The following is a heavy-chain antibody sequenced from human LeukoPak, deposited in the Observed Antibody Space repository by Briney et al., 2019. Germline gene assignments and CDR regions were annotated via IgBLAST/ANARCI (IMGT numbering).Heavy chain of an antibody. D-gene: IGHD2-21*01. CDR3: ARDCADYYYYMDV. V-gene: IGHV3-48*03. J-gene: IGHJ6*03. Sequence: PGGSLRLSCAASGFTFSSYEMNWVRQAPGKGLEWVSYISSSGSTIYYADSVKGRFTISRDNSKNSLYLQMNSLRAEDTAVYYCARDCADYYYYMDVWGKGTTVTVSS. CDR1: GFTFSSYE. CDR2: ISSSGSTI.